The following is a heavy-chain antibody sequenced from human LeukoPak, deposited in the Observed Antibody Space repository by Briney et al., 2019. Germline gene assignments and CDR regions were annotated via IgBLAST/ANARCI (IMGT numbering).Heavy chain of an antibody. V-gene: IGHV3-23*01. Sequence: GGSLRLSCAASGFTFSSYAMSWVRQAPGKGLEWVSAISGSGGSTYYAESVKGRFTISRDNSKNTLYLQMNSLRAEDTAVYYCATTLPFGELFAYWGQGTLVTVSS. CDR1: GFTFSSYA. D-gene: IGHD3-10*01. J-gene: IGHJ4*02. CDR2: ISGSGGST. CDR3: ATTLPFGELFAY.